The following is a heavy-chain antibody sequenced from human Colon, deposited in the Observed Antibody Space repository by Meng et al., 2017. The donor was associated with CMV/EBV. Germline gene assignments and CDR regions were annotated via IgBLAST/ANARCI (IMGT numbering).Heavy chain of an antibody. Sequence: GESLKISCKTSDYTFNKHAINWVRQAPGQGLEWLASMITWNGNIQYAQSLQGRLTLTADMSTNTAYMELRSLTSDDTAIYYCARIHCSTTGCYNKYYFDYWGQGTLVTVPQ. J-gene: IGHJ4*02. CDR3: ARIHCSTTGCYNKYYFDY. V-gene: IGHV1-18*01. CDR1: DYTFNKHA. CDR2: MITWNGNI. D-gene: IGHD2-2*02.